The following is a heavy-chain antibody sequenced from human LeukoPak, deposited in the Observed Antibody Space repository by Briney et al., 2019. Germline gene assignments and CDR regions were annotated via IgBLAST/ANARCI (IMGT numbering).Heavy chain of an antibody. Sequence: SVKVSCKASGGAFSSYAISWVRQAPGQGLEWMGGIIPIFGTANYAQKFQGRVTITADESTSTAYMELSSLRSEDTAVYYCAWAVDWGTGTTYWFDAWGQGTLVSVSS. J-gene: IGHJ5*02. CDR2: IIPIFGTA. D-gene: IGHD1-7*01. CDR1: GGAFSSYA. V-gene: IGHV1-69*01. CDR3: AWAVDWGTGTTYWFDA.